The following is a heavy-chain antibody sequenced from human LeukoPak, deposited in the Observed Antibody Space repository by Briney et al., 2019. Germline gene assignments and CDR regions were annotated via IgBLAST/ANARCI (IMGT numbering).Heavy chain of an antibody. CDR2: MNPNSGNT. D-gene: IGHD3-22*01. CDR1: GYTFTSYD. CDR3: ATLHLVVIIGYDAFDI. J-gene: IGHJ3*02. Sequence: ASVKVSCKASGYTFTSYDINWVRQATGQGLEWMGWMNPNSGNTGYAQKFQGRVTMTRNTSISTAYMELSSLRSEDTAVYYCATLHLVVIIGYDAFDIWGQGTMVTVSS. V-gene: IGHV1-8*01.